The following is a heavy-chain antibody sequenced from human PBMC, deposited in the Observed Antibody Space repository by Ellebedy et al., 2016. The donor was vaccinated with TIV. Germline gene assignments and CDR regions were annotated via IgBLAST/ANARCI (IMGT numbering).Heavy chain of an antibody. CDR3: ARGAPFPYYFDS. Sequence: MPSETLSLTCSVSGGFISNYYWTWIRQSPETGLEWIGYIYHSGSNGSNPSLKSRVTISVDTPKNQFSLKLNSVTAADTAVYYCARGAPFPYYFDSWGQGLLVTVSS. V-gene: IGHV4-59*01. CDR1: GGFISNYY. J-gene: IGHJ4*02. CDR2: IYHSGSN.